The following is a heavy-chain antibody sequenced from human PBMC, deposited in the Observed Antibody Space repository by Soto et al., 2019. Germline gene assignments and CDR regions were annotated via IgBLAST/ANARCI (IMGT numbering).Heavy chain of an antibody. J-gene: IGHJ4*02. CDR1: GGSFSGYY. CDR2: INPSGST. Sequence: QVQLQQWGAGLLKPSETLSLTCAVYGGSFSGYYWTWIRQPPGTGLEWIGEINPSGSTNYNPSLEXXVTISVDTSKNQCSLKLTSVTAAHPAVYYCARDKITGLFDYWGQGTLVTVSS. V-gene: IGHV4-34*01. CDR3: ARDKITGLFDY. D-gene: IGHD2-8*02.